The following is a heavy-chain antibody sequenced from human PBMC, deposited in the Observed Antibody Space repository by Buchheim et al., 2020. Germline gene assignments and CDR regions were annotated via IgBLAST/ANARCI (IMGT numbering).Heavy chain of an antibody. J-gene: IGHJ4*02. V-gene: IGHV1-46*01. Sequence: QVQLVQSGAEVKKPGASVKVSCKASGYTFTRYYMHWVRQAPGQGLEWMGITNPSGGSTTYAQKFQGRVTMTRYTSTSTVYMELSSLRSEDTAVYYCARDLYYGSGSYNFFDYWGQGTL. CDR3: ARDLYYGSGSYNFFDY. CDR2: TNPSGGST. CDR1: GYTFTRYY. D-gene: IGHD3-10*01.